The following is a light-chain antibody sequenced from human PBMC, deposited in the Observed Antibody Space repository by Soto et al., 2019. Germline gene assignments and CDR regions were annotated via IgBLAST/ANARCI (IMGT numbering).Light chain of an antibody. V-gene: IGKV4-1*01. J-gene: IGKJ1*01. CDR3: QQYNKWPRT. CDR2: WAS. CDR1: QSVLYSSNNKNY. Sequence: DIVMTQSPDSLAVSLGERATINCKSSQSVLYSSNNKNYLAWYQQKPGQPPKLLIYWASTRESGVPDRFSGSGSGTDFTLTISSLQSEDFAVYFCQQYNKWPRTFGQGTKVDIK.